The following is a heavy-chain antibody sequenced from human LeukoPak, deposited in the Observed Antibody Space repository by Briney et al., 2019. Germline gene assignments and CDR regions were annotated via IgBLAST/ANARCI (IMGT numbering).Heavy chain of an antibody. CDR3: AKGWNIAGDIKNWFES. Sequence: GASLRLSCGASGFSFSSYAMSWVRQAPGKGPELVSAISAAGDSTFYADSVKGRLPISRDNSKSTLHLQMNSLRAEDTVVYYCAKGWNIAGDIKNWFESWGKGTMVTVSS. CDR1: GFSFSSYA. J-gene: IGHJ5*01. D-gene: IGHD1/OR15-1a*01. CDR2: ISAAGDST. V-gene: IGHV3-23*01.